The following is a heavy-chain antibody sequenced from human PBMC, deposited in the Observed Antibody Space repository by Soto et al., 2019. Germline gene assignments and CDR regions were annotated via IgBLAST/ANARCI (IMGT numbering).Heavy chain of an antibody. J-gene: IGHJ3*02. CDR3: ARGGRLRLDAFDI. V-gene: IGHV4-34*01. Sequence: QVQLQQWGAGLLKPSETLSLTCAVYGGSFSGYYWSWIRQPPGKGLEWIGEINHSGSTNYNPSHKSRVTISVDTSKNQCSLKLSSVTAADTAVYYCARGGRLRLDAFDIWGQGTMVTVSS. CDR2: INHSGST. D-gene: IGHD3-16*01. CDR1: GGSFSGYY.